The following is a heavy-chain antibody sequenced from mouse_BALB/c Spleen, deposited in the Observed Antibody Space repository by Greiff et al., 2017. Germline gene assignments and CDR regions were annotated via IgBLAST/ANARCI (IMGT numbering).Heavy chain of an antibody. CDR2: ISSGSSTI. V-gene: IGHV5-17*02. D-gene: IGHD1-2*01. J-gene: IGHJ4*01. CDR1: GFTFSSFG. CDR3: ARTTTAGVGHYAMDY. Sequence: EVHLVESGGGLVQPGGSRKLSCAASGFTFSSFGMHWVRQAPEKGLEWVAYISSGSSTIYYADTVKGRFTISRDNPKNTLFLQMTSLRSEDTAMYYCARTTTAGVGHYAMDYWGQGTSVTVSS.